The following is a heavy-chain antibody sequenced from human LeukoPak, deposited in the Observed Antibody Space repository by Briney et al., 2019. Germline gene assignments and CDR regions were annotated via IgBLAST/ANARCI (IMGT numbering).Heavy chain of an antibody. CDR2: IYSGGST. CDR3: ARGKVVGNSGYYFDY. D-gene: IGHD3-22*01. CDR1: GLMVSSNY. J-gene: IGHJ4*02. V-gene: IGHV3-53*01. Sequence: GGSLSFSGAAPGLMVSSNYMTWFGQAQGKGLRWASVIYSGGSTYYADSVKGRFTISRDNSKNTLYLQMNSLRAEDTAVYYCARGKVVGNSGYYFDYWGQGTLVTVSS.